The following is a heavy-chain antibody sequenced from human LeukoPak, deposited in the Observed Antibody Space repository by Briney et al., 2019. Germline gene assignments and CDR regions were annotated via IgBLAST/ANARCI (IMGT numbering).Heavy chain of an antibody. CDR2: ISGSGGST. CDR3: AIAGYSYGLVDY. CDR1: GFTFSSYG. D-gene: IGHD5-18*01. Sequence: PGGSLRLSCAASGFTFSSYGMSWVRQAPGKGLEWVSAISGSGGSTYYADSVKGRFTIYRDNSKNTLYLQMNSLRAEDTAVYYCAIAGYSYGLVDYWGQGTLVTVSS. V-gene: IGHV3-23*01. J-gene: IGHJ4*02.